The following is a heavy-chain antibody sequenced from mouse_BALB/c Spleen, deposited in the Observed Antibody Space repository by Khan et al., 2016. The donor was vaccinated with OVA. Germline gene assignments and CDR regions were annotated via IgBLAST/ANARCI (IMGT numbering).Heavy chain of an antibody. CDR1: GYTFTDYV. CDR2: IYPGSGTT. J-gene: IGHJ3*01. CDR3: AKNYASWFAY. Sequence: VQLQESGPELVKPGASVKMSCKASGYTFTDYVINWVKQRTGQGLEWIGEIYPGSGTTYYNEKFKGKATLTADKSSNTAYMQFSSLTSEDSAVYFCAKNYASWFAYWGQGTLVTVSA. V-gene: IGHV1-77*01.